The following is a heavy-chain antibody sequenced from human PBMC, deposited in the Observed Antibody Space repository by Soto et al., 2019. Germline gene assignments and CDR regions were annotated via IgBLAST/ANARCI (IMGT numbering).Heavy chain of an antibody. CDR3: AKGRGGSGSLTPRVDF. J-gene: IGHJ4*02. V-gene: IGHV3-23*01. Sequence: EVQLLESGGGLVQPGGSLRLSCAASGFTFNNYPMSGVRQPPGKGLGWVSAISGGGDTTSYADSVKGRFTVSRDGSKNTLYLQMSSLRAEDTALYYCAKGRGGSGSLTPRVDFWGQGTLVTVSS. D-gene: IGHD3-10*01. CDR2: ISGGGDTT. CDR1: GFTFNNYP.